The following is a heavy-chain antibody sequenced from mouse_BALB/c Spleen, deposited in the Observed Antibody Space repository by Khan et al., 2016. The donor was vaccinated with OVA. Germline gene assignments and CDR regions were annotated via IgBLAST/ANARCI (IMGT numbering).Heavy chain of an antibody. Sequence: QIQLVQSGAELVKPGASVKLSCKASGYTFTSYYMYWVKQRPGQGLEWIGEINPSNGGTNFNEKFKSKATLTVDKSSSTAYMQLSSLTSEDSAVDYCTRSGYGSFAYWGQGTPVTVSA. V-gene: IGHV1S81*02. CDR1: GYTFTSYY. D-gene: IGHD2-2*01. CDR3: TRSGYGSFAY. CDR2: INPSNGGT. J-gene: IGHJ3*01.